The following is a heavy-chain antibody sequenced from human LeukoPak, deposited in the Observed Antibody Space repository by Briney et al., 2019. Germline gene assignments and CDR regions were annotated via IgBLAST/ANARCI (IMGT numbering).Heavy chain of an antibody. D-gene: IGHD3-10*01. J-gene: IGHJ4*02. CDR1: GFTFSSYA. CDR3: AKATEWFGELFFSY. Sequence: PGGSLRPSCAASGFTFSSYAMSWVRQAPGKGLEWVSAISGSGGSTYYADSVKGRFTISRDNSKNTLYLQMNSLRAEDTAVYYCAKATEWFGELFFSYWGQGTLVTVSS. V-gene: IGHV3-23*01. CDR2: ISGSGGST.